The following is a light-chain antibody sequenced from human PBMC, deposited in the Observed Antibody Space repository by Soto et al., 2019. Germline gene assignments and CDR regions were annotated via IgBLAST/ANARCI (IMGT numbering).Light chain of an antibody. J-gene: IGKJ1*01. CDR3: QKYDSAPWT. CDR2: AAS. CDR1: QGISNY. Sequence: DIQMTQSPSSLSASVRDRVTITCRASQGISNYLAWYQQKPGKVPKLLIYAASTLQSEVPSRFSGSGSGTDFTLTIISLQPEDVATYYCQKYDSAPWTFGQGTKVEIK. V-gene: IGKV1-27*01.